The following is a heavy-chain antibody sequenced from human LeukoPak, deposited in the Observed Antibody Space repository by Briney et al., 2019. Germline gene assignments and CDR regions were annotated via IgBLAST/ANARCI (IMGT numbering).Heavy chain of an antibody. CDR2: IKQDGSEK. CDR3: ARASKPWLQLT. J-gene: IGHJ5*02. D-gene: IGHD5-24*01. Sequence: GGSLRLSCATSGVTFTSYAMSWVRQAPGKGLEWVGNIKQDGSEKRYADSVRGRFTISRDNAQTSLYLQMNSLRAEDTAVYYCARASKPWLQLTWGQGTLVTVSS. V-gene: IGHV3-7*03. CDR1: GVTFTSYA.